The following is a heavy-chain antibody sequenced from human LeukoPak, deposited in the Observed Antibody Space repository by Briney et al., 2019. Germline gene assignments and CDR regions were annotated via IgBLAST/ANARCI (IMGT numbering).Heavy chain of an antibody. J-gene: IGHJ3*02. CDR2: IYSGGST. CDR1: GFTVSSNY. V-gene: IGHV3-53*01. Sequence: GGSLILSCAASGFTVSSNYMSWGRQAPGKGLEWVSVIYSGGSTYYADSVKGRFTISRDNSKNTLYLQMNSLRAEDTAVYYCARSIVGAIHDAFDIWGQGTMVTVSS. D-gene: IGHD1-26*01. CDR3: ARSIVGAIHDAFDI.